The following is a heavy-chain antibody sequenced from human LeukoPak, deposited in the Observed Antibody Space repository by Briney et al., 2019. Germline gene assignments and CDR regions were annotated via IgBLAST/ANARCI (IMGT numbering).Heavy chain of an antibody. D-gene: IGHD3-9*01. Sequence: KTSETLSLTCSVSAFSISTGYYWGWIRQPPGKGMEWIGSIYHSGSTYYNPSLRSRVTISVDTSKNQFSLKLSSVTAADTAVYYCARGDLLTGFYMDVWGKGTTVTVSS. CDR2: IYHSGST. J-gene: IGHJ6*03. V-gene: IGHV4-38-2*02. CDR3: ARGDLLTGFYMDV. CDR1: AFSISTGYY.